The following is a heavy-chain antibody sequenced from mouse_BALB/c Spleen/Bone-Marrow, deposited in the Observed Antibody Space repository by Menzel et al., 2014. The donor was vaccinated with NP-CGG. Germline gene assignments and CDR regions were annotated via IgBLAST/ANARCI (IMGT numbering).Heavy chain of an antibody. J-gene: IGHJ2*01. D-gene: IGHD4-1*01. Sequence: DVHLVESGGGLVQPGGSRKLSCAASGFTFSSFGMHWVRQAPEKGLEWIAYISSDSGAIFYADTVKGRFTISRDNPKNTLFLQVTSLRSEDTAIYFCTRGGNWEDFDYWGQGTTLTVSS. CDR1: GFTFSSFG. CDR3: TRGGNWEDFDY. CDR2: ISSDSGAI. V-gene: IGHV5-17*02.